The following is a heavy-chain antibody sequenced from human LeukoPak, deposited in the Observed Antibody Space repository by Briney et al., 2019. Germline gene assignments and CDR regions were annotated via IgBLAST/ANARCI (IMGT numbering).Heavy chain of an antibody. Sequence: GGSLRLSCAASGFTFTNAWMSWVRQAPGKGLEWVGRIKSKTDGGTTDYAAPVKGRFTILRDDSKNTLYLQMNSLKTEDTAVYYCTTTPLLLWFGELSVDWGQGTLVTVSS. J-gene: IGHJ4*02. CDR2: IKSKTDGGTT. CDR3: TTTPLLLWFGELSVD. D-gene: IGHD3-10*01. V-gene: IGHV3-15*01. CDR1: GFTFTNAW.